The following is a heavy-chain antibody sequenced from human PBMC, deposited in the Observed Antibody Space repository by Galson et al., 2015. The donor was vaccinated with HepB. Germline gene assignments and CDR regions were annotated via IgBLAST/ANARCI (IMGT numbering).Heavy chain of an antibody. D-gene: IGHD2-21*01. CDR2: ISSSSSTI. CDR3: ARAVCGGGCYHFDY. V-gene: IGHV3-48*01. J-gene: IGHJ4*02. CDR1: GFTFSSYS. Sequence: SLRLSCAASGFTFSSYSMNWVRQAPGKGLEWVSYISSSSSTIYYADSVKGRFTISRDNAKNSLYLQMNSLRAEDTAVYYCARAVCGGGCYHFDYWGQGTLVTVSS.